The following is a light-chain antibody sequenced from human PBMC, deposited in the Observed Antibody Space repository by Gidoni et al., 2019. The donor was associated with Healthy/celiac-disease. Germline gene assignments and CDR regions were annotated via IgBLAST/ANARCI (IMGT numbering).Light chain of an antibody. Sequence: QSVLTQPPSASGTPGQRVTISCSGSSSNIGSNYVYWYQQLPGTAPKLLIYRNNQRPSGVPDRFSGSKSGTSASLASSGLQSEDEADYYCAAWDDSLSGVFGGGTKLTVL. CDR3: AAWDDSLSGV. J-gene: IGLJ3*02. CDR2: RNN. CDR1: SSNIGSNY. V-gene: IGLV1-47*01.